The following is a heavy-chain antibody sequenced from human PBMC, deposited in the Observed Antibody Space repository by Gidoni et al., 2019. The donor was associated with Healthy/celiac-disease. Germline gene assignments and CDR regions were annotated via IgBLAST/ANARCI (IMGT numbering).Heavy chain of an antibody. CDR3: ARDSGYYDILTGYLDYYGMDV. J-gene: IGHJ6*02. Sequence: QVQLVESGGGVVQPGRSLRLSCAASGFTFSSYGMHWVRQAPGKGLGWVAVIWYDGSNKYYADSVKGRFTISRDNSKNTLYLQMNSLRAEDTAVYYCARDSGYYDILTGYLDYYGMDVWGQGTTVTVSS. D-gene: IGHD3-9*01. V-gene: IGHV3-33*01. CDR1: GFTFSSYG. CDR2: IWYDGSNK.